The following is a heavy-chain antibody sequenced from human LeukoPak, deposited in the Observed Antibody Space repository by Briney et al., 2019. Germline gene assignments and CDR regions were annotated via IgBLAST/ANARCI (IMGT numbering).Heavy chain of an antibody. V-gene: IGHV1-69*13. CDR3: AREDRRRGYDILDMDV. Sequence: ASVKVSCKASGGTFSSYAISWVRQAPGQGLEWMGGIIPIFGTANYAQKFQGRVTITADESTSTAYMELSSLRSEDTAVYYCAREDRRRGYDILDMDVWGKGTTVTVSS. CDR2: IIPIFGTA. CDR1: GGTFSSYA. J-gene: IGHJ6*03. D-gene: IGHD3-9*01.